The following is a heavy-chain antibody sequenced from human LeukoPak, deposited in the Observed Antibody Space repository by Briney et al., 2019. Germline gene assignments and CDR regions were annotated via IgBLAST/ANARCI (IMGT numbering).Heavy chain of an antibody. CDR3: ARDPRPITMVRGVNNNWFDP. V-gene: IGHV3-74*01. CDR2: INSDGSST. J-gene: IGHJ5*02. CDR1: GLTFSSYW. D-gene: IGHD3-10*01. Sequence: GGSLRLSCAASGLTFSSYWMHWVRQAPGKGLVWVSRINSDGSSTIYADSAKGRFTISRDNAKNTLYLQMNSLRAEDTAVYYCARDPRPITMVRGVNNNWFDPWGQGTLVTVSS.